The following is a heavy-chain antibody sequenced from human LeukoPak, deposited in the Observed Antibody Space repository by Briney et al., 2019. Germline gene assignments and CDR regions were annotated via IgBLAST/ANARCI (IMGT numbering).Heavy chain of an antibody. CDR2: ISGSDSGT. D-gene: IGHD4-23*01. CDR1: GFTFGDYG. CDR3: AKDEGDYGGSLDY. V-gene: IGHV3-23*01. J-gene: IGHJ4*02. Sequence: GSLRLSCAASGFTFGDYGMHWVRQLPGKGLEWVSGISGSDSGTYYADSVKGRFTISRDNSKNTLYLQMNSLRVEDTAVYYCAKDEGDYGGSLDYWGQGTLVTVSS.